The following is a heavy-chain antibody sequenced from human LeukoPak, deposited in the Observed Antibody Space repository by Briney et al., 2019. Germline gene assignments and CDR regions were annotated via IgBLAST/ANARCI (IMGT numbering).Heavy chain of an antibody. Sequence: GGSLRLSCTASGFTVSSNYMSWVRQAPGKGLEWVSVIYTDGRTYYADSVKGRFTISRDNSKNTLYLQMNSLRAEDTAVYYCAKGRHPHDYWGQGTLVTVSS. CDR2: IYTDGRT. V-gene: IGHV3-53*01. CDR3: AKGRHPHDY. J-gene: IGHJ4*02. CDR1: GFTVSSNY.